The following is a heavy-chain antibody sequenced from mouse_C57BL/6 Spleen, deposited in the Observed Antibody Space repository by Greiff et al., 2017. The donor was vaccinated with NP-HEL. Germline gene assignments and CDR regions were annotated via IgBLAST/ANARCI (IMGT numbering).Heavy chain of an antibody. CDR2: IDPSDSYT. CDR1: GYTFTSYW. D-gene: IGHD1-1*01. Sequence: VQLQQPGAELVRPGTSVKLSCKASGYTFTSYWMHWVKQRPGQGLEWIGVIDPSDSYTNYNQKFKGKATLTVDTSSSTAYMQLSSLTSEDSAVYYCARWVTTVVARYYAMDYWGQGTSVTVSS. J-gene: IGHJ4*01. V-gene: IGHV1-59*01. CDR3: ARWVTTVVARYYAMDY.